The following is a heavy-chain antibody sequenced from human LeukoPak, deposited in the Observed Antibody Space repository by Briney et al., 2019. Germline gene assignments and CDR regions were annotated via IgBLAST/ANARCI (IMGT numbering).Heavy chain of an antibody. CDR3: AWHVDIVATIDY. V-gene: IGHV4-30-4*01. D-gene: IGHD5-12*01. Sequence: SETLSLTCTVSGVSISSGDYYWSWIRQPPGKGLEWIGYIYYSGSTYYNPSLKSRVTISVDTSKNQFSLKLSSVTAADTAVYCCAWHVDIVATIDYWGQGTLVTVSS. J-gene: IGHJ4*02. CDR2: IYYSGST. CDR1: GVSISSGDYY.